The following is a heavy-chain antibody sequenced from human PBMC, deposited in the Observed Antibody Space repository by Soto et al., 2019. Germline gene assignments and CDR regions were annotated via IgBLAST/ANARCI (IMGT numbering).Heavy chain of an antibody. V-gene: IGHV3-30*18. CDR1: GFTFSTYG. Sequence: GGSLRLSCAASGFTFSTYGMHWVRQAPGKGLEWVAVISYDGSDKYYADSVKGRFTISRDNSKNTLYLQMNSLRAEDTAVYYCAKGLEYYFDYWGQGTLVTVSS. CDR2: ISYDGSDK. D-gene: IGHD3-16*01. J-gene: IGHJ4*02. CDR3: AKGLEYYFDY.